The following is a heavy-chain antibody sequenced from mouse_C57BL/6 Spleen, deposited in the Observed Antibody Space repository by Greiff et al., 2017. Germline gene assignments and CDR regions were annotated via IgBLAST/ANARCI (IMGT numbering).Heavy chain of an antibody. V-gene: IGHV1-62-2*01. D-gene: IGHD1-1*01. CDR2: FYPGSGSI. CDR1: GYTFTEYT. CDR3: ARHEERVLRGPWFAY. J-gene: IGHJ3*01. Sequence: VKLMESGAELVKPGASVKLSCKASGYTFTEYTIHWVKQRSGQGLEWIGWFYPGSGSIKYNEKFKDKATLTADKSSSTVYMELSRLTSEDSAVYFCARHEERVLRGPWFAYWGQGTLVTVSA.